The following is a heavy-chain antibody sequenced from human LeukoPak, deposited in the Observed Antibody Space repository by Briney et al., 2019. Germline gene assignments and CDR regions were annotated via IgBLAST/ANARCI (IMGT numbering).Heavy chain of an antibody. CDR1: GGSFSGYY. J-gene: IGHJ4*02. Sequence: SETLSLTCAVYGGSFSGYYWSWIRKPPGKGLEWIGEINHSGSTNYSPSLKSRVTISVDTSKNQFSLKLSSVTAADAAVYYCARGAIRWGVLRYFDWLSFRQNESSYYFDYWGQGTLVTVSS. CDR2: INHSGST. V-gene: IGHV4-34*01. CDR3: ARGAIRWGVLRYFDWLSFRQNESSYYFDY. D-gene: IGHD3-9*01.